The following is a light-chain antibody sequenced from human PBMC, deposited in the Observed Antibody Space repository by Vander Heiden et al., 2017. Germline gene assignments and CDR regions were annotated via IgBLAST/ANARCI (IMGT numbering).Light chain of an antibody. CDR1: QSISNY. Sequence: DIQMTHSPSSLSASVGDRVTITCRASQSISNYLNWYQQKPGKAPKLLLYAAASMPSAGPSRFSGSGSGTEFTLTISSLQTEDVAIYYCQQSFRTPLTFGGGTKVEIK. CDR2: AAA. J-gene: IGKJ4*01. CDR3: QQSFRTPLT. V-gene: IGKV1-39*01.